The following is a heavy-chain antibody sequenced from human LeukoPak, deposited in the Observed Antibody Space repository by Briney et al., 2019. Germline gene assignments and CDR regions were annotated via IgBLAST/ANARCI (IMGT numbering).Heavy chain of an antibody. CDR3: ARGGHIVVVTAILPNYYFDY. Sequence: GASVKVSCKASGYTFTSYGISWVRQAPGQGLEWMGWISAYNGNTNYAQKLQGRVTMTTDTSTSTAYMELRSLRSDDTAVYYCARGGHIVVVTAILPNYYFDYWGQGTLVTVSS. D-gene: IGHD2-21*02. CDR2: ISAYNGNT. J-gene: IGHJ4*02. V-gene: IGHV1-18*01. CDR1: GYTFTSYG.